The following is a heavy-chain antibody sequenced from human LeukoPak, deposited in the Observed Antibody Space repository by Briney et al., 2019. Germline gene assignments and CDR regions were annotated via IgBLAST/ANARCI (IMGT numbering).Heavy chain of an antibody. CDR2: ISNSDNTI. CDR1: GFSFSDYY. CDR3: ARRAGAYSHPYDY. V-gene: IGHV3-11*01. J-gene: IGHJ4*02. D-gene: IGHD4/OR15-4a*01. Sequence: GGSLRLSCAASGFSFSDYYMSWIRQAPGKGLEWLSYISNSDNTIYYADYVKGRFTISRDNAKNSLYLQMNSLRAEDTAVYYCARRAGAYSHPYDYWGQGTLVTVSS.